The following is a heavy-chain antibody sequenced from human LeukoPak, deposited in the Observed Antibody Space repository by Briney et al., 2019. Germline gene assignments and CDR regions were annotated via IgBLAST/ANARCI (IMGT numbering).Heavy chain of an antibody. V-gene: IGHV3-21*01. CDR3: ARGVGYGYDY. D-gene: IGHD5-18*01. CDR2: ISSSSSYI. CDR1: GFTFSSYS. Sequence: KSGGSLRLSGAASGFTFSSYSMNWVRQALGKGLEWVSSISSSSSYIYYADSVKGRFTISRDNAKNSLYLQMNSLRAEDTAVYYCARGVGYGYDYWGQGTLVTVSS. J-gene: IGHJ4*02.